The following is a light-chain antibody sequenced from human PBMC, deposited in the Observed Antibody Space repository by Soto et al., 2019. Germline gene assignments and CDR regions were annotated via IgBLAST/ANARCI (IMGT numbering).Light chain of an antibody. Sequence: DIPMTQSPSSLSASVGDRVTITCRASQTITSHLNWYQQKPGKAPKLLIYAASSLRSGVPSRFSGSGSGTDFTLTISSLQPEDFATYYCQQSYTTPLTFGRGTQVEVK. J-gene: IGKJ1*01. CDR1: QTITSH. CDR3: QQSYTTPLT. CDR2: AAS. V-gene: IGKV1-39*01.